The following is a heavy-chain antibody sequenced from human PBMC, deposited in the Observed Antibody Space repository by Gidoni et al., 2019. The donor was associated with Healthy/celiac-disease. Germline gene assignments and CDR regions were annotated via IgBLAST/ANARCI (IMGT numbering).Heavy chain of an antibody. CDR2: ISWNSGSI. V-gene: IGHV3-9*01. Sequence: EVQLVASGGGLVQLGRSLRLSCAASGFPFDDSAMHWVRQDPGKGLEWVSGISWNSGSIGYADSVKGRFTISRDNAKNSLYLQMTSLRAEDTALYYCAKDIDPKGAAGRVGPLWYYYGMDVWGQGTTVTVSS. CDR3: AKDIDPKGAAGRVGPLWYYYGMDV. CDR1: GFPFDDSA. J-gene: IGHJ6*02. D-gene: IGHD6-13*01.